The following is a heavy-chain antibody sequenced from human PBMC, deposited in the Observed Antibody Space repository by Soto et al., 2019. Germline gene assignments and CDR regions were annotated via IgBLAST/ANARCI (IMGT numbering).Heavy chain of an antibody. CDR2: ISGSGGST. D-gene: IGHD2-2*01. J-gene: IGHJ4*02. CDR1: GFTFTDYY. Sequence: GGSLRLSCAASGFTFTDYYMSWIRQDPGKGLEWVSAISGSGGSTYYADSVKGRFTISRDNSKNTLYLQMNSLRAEDTAVYYCARSGRYCISTSCYPWAVAGLPDYWGQGTLVTVSS. CDR3: ARSGRYCISTSCYPWAVAGLPDY. V-gene: IGHV3-23*01.